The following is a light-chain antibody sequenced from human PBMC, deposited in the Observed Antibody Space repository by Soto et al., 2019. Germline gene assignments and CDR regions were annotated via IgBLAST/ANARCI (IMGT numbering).Light chain of an antibody. CDR2: EVN. Sequence: QSVLTQPPSASGSPGQSVTISCTGTSSDVGGYKYVSWYQQHPGKAPKLMIFEVNKRPSGVPDRFSGSKSGNTASLTVSGLQAEDEADYYCSSYAGINNLGVFGTGTKLT. CDR3: SSYAGINNLGV. V-gene: IGLV2-8*01. CDR1: SSDVGGYKY. J-gene: IGLJ1*01.